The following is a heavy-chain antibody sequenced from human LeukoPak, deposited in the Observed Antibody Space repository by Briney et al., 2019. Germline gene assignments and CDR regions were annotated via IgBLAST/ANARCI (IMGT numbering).Heavy chain of an antibody. CDR2: IYESET. CDR3: ARRGSGTDY. CDR1: GYSFTNYW. D-gene: IGHD2-15*01. Sequence: GESLKISCKGSGYSFTNYWIGWVRQMPGKGLERMGIIYESETRYSPSFQGQVTISADKSISTAYLQWNSLRASDTAMYYCARRGSGTDYWGQGTLVTVSS. V-gene: IGHV5-51*01. J-gene: IGHJ4*02.